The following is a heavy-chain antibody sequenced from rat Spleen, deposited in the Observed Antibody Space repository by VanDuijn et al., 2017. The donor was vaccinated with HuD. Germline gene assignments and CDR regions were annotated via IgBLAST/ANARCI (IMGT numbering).Heavy chain of an antibody. D-gene: IGHD1-11*01. Sequence: EVQLVESGGGLVQPGRSLKLSCVASGFTFNNYWMTWIRQAPGKGLEWVASITNNGGSTYYTDSVKGRFTISRDNATTTLYLQMNSLRSEDTATYYCARHGVNYGAYNWFAYWGQGTLVTVSS. J-gene: IGHJ3*01. CDR1: GFTFNNYW. CDR3: ARHGVNYGAYNWFAY. V-gene: IGHV5-31*01. CDR2: ITNNGGST.